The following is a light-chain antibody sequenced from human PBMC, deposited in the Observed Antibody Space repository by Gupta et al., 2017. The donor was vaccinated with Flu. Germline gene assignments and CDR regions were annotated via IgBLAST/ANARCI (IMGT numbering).Light chain of an antibody. V-gene: IGKV2-30*01. Sequence: NSKRCHNGLDDSDERTVLDWFKQKPGQSPRRLIYLVSKRESGVPDRFSGSGSGTEFTLKISRLEAEDVGIYFCLQGAHWPWAFGQGTKVEIK. CDR2: LVS. CDR3: LQGAHWPWA. J-gene: IGKJ1*01. CDR1: NGLDDSDERTV.